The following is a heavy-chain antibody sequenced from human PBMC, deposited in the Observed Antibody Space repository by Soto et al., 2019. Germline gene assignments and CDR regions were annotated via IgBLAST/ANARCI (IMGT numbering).Heavy chain of an antibody. Sequence: SETLSLTCAVSGASINSGGYSWSWIRQPPGKGLEWIGYIYHSGTTNYNPSLKSRVTISVDTSKNQFSLNLSSVTAADTAIYYCARDYIMLRGGWCDPWGQG. CDR1: GASINSGGYS. CDR3: ARDYIMLRGGWCDP. V-gene: IGHV4-30-2*01. D-gene: IGHD3-10*01. J-gene: IGHJ5*02. CDR2: IYHSGTT.